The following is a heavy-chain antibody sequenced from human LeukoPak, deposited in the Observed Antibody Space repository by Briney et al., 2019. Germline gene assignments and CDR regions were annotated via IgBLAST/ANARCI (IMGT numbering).Heavy chain of an antibody. Sequence: SETLSLTCAVYGGSFSGYYWSWIRQPPGKGLEWIGENNDSGNTNYDPSLKSRVTISVDTSKNQFSLKLSSVTAADTAVYYCARAGDDGYNYGHSNFDYWGQGTLVTVSS. J-gene: IGHJ4*02. CDR1: GGSFSGYY. D-gene: IGHD5-18*01. V-gene: IGHV4-34*01. CDR3: ARAGDDGYNYGHSNFDY. CDR2: NNDSGNT.